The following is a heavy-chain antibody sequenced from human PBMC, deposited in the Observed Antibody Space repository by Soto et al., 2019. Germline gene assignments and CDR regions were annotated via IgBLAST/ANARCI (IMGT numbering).Heavy chain of an antibody. D-gene: IGHD6-13*01. CDR2: ISGSGGST. CDR3: AKSTRGSWYSYDYYYGMDV. CDR1: GFTFSSYA. Sequence: GESLKISCAASGFTFSSYAMSWVRQAPGKGLEWVSAISGSGGSTYYADSVKGRFTISRDNSKNTLYLQMNSLRAEDTAVYYCAKSTRGSWYSYDYYYGMDVWGQGTTVTVSS. V-gene: IGHV3-23*01. J-gene: IGHJ6*02.